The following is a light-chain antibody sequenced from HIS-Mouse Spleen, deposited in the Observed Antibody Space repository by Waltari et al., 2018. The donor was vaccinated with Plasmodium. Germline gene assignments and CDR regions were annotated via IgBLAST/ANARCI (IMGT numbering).Light chain of an antibody. Sequence: QSALTQPASVSGSPGQSITISCTGTSSDVGSYKLVSWYQQHQGKAPKLMIYEGSKRPSGVSNRFSGSKSGNTASLTISGLQAEDEADYYCCSYAGSRVFGGGTKLTVL. CDR1: SSDVGSYKL. V-gene: IGLV2-23*01. CDR3: CSYAGSRV. CDR2: EGS. J-gene: IGLJ2*01.